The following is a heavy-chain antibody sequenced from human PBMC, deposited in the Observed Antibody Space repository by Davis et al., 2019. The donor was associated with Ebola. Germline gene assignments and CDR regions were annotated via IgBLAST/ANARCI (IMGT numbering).Heavy chain of an antibody. CDR2: INPNSGGT. D-gene: IGHD2-2*01. CDR1: GYTFTGYY. V-gene: IGHV1-2*02. Sequence: ASVKVSCKASGYTFTGYYMHWVRQAPGQGLEWMGWINPNSGGTNYAQKFQGRVTMTRDTSISTAYMELSRLRSDDTAVYYCAREVCSSTSCFPAFDIWGQGTMVTVSS. CDR3: AREVCSSTSCFPAFDI. J-gene: IGHJ3*02.